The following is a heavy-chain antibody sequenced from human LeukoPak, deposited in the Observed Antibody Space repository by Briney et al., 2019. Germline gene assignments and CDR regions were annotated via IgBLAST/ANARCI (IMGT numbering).Heavy chain of an antibody. V-gene: IGHV3-7*04. D-gene: IGHD4-23*01. CDR1: GFTFSGYW. CDR2: INEDGSEK. CDR3: ARAVDDDPIDY. J-gene: IGHJ4*02. Sequence: GGSLRLSCAASGFTFSGYWMNWVRQAPGKGLEWVANINEDGSEKHFVDSVKGRFTISRDNAKNSLYLQMNSLRVEDTAVYYCARAVDDDPIDYWGQGTLVTVSS.